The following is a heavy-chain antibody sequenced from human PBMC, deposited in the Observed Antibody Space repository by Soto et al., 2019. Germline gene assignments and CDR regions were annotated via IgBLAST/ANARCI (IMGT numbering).Heavy chain of an antibody. J-gene: IGHJ3*02. V-gene: IGHV3-23*01. CDR2: ISGSGFST. CDR1: GFTFNTYA. CDR3: ETFPFRRTFHT. Sequence: PGGSLRLSCAASGFTFNTYAMSWVRQAPGQGLEWVSAISGSGFSTYYADSVKGRFSISSDSSKNTLFLQMNSLRADDTAVYFCETFPFRRTFHTWCQAPMVTLS. D-gene: IGHD3-3*02.